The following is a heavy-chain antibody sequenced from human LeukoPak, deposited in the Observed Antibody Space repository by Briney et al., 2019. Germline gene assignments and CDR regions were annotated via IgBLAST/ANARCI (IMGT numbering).Heavy chain of an antibody. D-gene: IGHD6-19*01. V-gene: IGHV3-30*02. J-gene: IGHJ4*02. Sequence: GGSLRLSWAASGFTFSSCGMHWVRQTPGKGLEWVAFIRSDGSTKYYADSVKGRFTISRDNSRNTLYLQMNSLRAEDTAVYFCAKDEWYSSGWYLDYWGQGTLVTVSS. CDR2: IRSDGSTK. CDR1: GFTFSSCG. CDR3: AKDEWYSSGWYLDY.